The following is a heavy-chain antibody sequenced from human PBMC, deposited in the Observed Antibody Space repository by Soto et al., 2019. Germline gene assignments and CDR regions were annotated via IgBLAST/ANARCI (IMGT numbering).Heavy chain of an antibody. V-gene: IGHV4-34*01. D-gene: IGHD3-22*01. CDR2: INHSGST. J-gene: IGHJ4*02. CDR3: ARGNNYYDSSGYLDY. CDR1: GGSFSGYY. Sequence: SETLSLTCAVYGGSFSGYYWSWIRQPPGKGLEWIGEINHSGSTNYNPSLKSRVTISVDTSKNQFSLKLSSVTAADTAVYYCARGNNYYDSSGYLDYWAQGTLVTVSS.